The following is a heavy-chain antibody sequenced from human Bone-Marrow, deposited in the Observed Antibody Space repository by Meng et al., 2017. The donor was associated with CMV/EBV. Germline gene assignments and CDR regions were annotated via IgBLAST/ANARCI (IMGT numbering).Heavy chain of an antibody. V-gene: IGHV3-21*01. CDR2: ISSSSSYI. CDR1: GFTFSSYS. J-gene: IGHJ4*02. CDR3: ANGPHFDY. Sequence: GESLKISCAASGFTFSSYSMNWVRQAPGKGLEWVSSISSSSSYIYYADSVKGRFTISRDNAKNSLYLQMNSLRAEDTAVYYCANGPHFDYWGQGTLVTVSS.